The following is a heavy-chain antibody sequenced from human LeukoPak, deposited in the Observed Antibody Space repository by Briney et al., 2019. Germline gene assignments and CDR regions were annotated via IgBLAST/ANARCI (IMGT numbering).Heavy chain of an antibody. J-gene: IGHJ6*03. CDR3: ARGIAARRYYYYYMDD. D-gene: IGHD6-6*01. V-gene: IGHV4-34*01. CDR2: INHSGST. CDR1: GGSFSGYY. Sequence: SGTLSLTCAVYGGSFSGYYWSWIRQPPGRGLEWIGEINHSGSTNYNPPLKSRVTISVDTSKNQFSLKLSSVTAADTAVYYCARGIAARRYYYYYMDDWGKGTTVTVSS.